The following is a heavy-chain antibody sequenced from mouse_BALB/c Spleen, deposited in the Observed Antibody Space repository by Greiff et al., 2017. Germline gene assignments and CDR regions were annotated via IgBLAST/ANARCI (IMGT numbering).Heavy chain of an antibody. J-gene: IGHJ3*01. D-gene: IGHD2-1*01. V-gene: IGHV7-3*02. CDR3: AREDNYGNFPWFAY. Sequence: DVQLQESGGGLVQPGGSLRLSCATSGFTFTDYYMSWVRQPPGKALEWLGFIRNKANGYTTEYSASVKGRFTISRDNSQSILYLQMNTLRAEDSATYYCAREDNYGNFPWFAYWGQGTLVTVSA. CDR1: GFTFTDYY. CDR2: IRNKANGYTT.